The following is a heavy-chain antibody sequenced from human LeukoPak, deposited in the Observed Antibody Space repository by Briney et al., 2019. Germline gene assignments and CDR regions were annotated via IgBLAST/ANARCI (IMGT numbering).Heavy chain of an antibody. D-gene: IGHD3-3*02. V-gene: IGHV1-18*01. CDR1: GYTFGQYS. CDR2: VTPSHTTR. CDR3: ARDYILPLETDNGDGFAI. J-gene: IGHJ3*02. Sequence: DSVKLSCKASGYTFGQYSISWVRQAPGKGFEWMGWVTPSHTTRVYAQEFQGRVTMTADTNTSTVSMELRSLRFDDTAVYFCARDYILPLETDNGDGFAIWGQGTVVTVSS.